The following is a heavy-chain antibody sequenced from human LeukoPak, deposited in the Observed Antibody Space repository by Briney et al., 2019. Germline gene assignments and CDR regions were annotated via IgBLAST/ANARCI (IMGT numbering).Heavy chain of an antibody. CDR3: ARGPERLYGYYGMDV. CDR1: GFTFSSYG. CDR2: IWYDGSNK. J-gene: IGHJ6*02. Sequence: GGSLRLSCAASGFTFSSYGMHWVRQAPGKGLEWVAVIWYDGSNKYYADSMKGRFTISRDNSKNTLYLQMNSLRAEDTAVYYCARGPERLYGYYGMDVWGQGTTVTVSS. V-gene: IGHV3-33*01. D-gene: IGHD2-8*01.